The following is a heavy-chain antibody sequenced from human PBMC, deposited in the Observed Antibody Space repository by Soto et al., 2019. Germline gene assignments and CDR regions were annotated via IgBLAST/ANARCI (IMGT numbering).Heavy chain of an antibody. J-gene: IGHJ2*01. D-gene: IGHD5-18*01. Sequence: QVQLVESGGGVVQPGRSLRLSCAASGFTFSSYAMHWVRQAPGKGLEWVAVISYDGSNKYYADSVKGRFTISRDNSKNTLYLQMNSLRAEDTAVYYCARDRRGSSYGYHWYFDLWGRGTLVTGSS. CDR1: GFTFSSYA. CDR3: ARDRRGSSYGYHWYFDL. CDR2: ISYDGSNK. V-gene: IGHV3-30-3*01.